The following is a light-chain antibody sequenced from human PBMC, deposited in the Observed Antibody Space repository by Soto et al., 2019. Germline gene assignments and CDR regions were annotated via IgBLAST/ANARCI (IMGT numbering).Light chain of an antibody. V-gene: IGLV1-40*01. CDR1: SSNIVAGYD. CDR2: ANN. CDR3: QSYDSSLSAVV. Sequence: QSVLTQPPSVSGAPGQRVTISCTGSSSNIVAGYDVHWYQQLPGTAPKLLIYANNNRPSGVPDRFSGSKSGTSASLAITGLQAEDEADYYCQSYDSSLSAVVFGGGTKLTVL. J-gene: IGLJ2*01.